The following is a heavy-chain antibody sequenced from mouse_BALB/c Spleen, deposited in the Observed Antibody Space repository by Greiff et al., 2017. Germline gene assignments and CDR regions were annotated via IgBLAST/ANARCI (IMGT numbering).Heavy chain of an antibody. CDR3: ERGAEGYDAGYAMDY. J-gene: IGHJ4*01. V-gene: IGHV1S135*01. Sequence: EVQLQQSGPELVKPGASVKVSCKASGYSFTDYDMSWVKQSHGKSLEWIGYIDPYNGGTSYNQKFKGKATLTVDKSSSTAFMHLNSLTSEDSAVSYWERGAEGYDAGYAMDYWGQGTSVTVSA. CDR1: GYSFTDYD. D-gene: IGHD2-2*01. CDR2: IDPYNGGT.